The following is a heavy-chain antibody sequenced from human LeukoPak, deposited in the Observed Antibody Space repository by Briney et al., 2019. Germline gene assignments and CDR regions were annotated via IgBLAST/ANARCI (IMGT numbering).Heavy chain of an antibody. CDR2: INPNSGGT. Sequence: ASVKVSCKASGYTFTGYYMHWVRQAPGQGLEWMGWINPNSGGTNYAQKFQGRVTMTRDTSISTAYMELSRLRSDDTAVYYCARGSGIAAAGISPPFDYWGQGTLVTVPS. CDR3: ARGSGIAAAGISPPFDY. CDR1: GYTFTGYY. J-gene: IGHJ4*02. D-gene: IGHD6-13*01. V-gene: IGHV1-2*02.